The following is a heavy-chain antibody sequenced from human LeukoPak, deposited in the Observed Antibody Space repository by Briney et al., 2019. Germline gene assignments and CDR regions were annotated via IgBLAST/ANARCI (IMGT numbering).Heavy chain of an antibody. Sequence: GRSLRLSCAASGFTFSSYGMHWVRQAPGKGLEWVAVISYDGSNKYYADSVKGRFTISRDNSKNTLYLQMNSLRAEDTAVYYCAKGGDSSGYYFDYWGQGTLVTVSS. V-gene: IGHV3-30*18. CDR3: AKGGDSSGYYFDY. J-gene: IGHJ4*02. CDR1: GFTFSSYG. D-gene: IGHD3-22*01. CDR2: ISYDGSNK.